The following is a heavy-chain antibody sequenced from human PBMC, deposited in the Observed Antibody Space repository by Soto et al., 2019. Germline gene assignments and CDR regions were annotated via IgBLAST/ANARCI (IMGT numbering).Heavy chain of an antibody. CDR2: IYTSGST. CDR3: ARDWRVVNKQPLVKMSIPYYFYGMDV. Sequence: SETLSLTCTVSGGSISSYYWSWIRQPAGKGLEWIGRIYTSGSTNYNPSLKSRVTMSVDTSKNQFSLKLSSVTAAATAVYYCARDWRVVNKQPLVKMSIPYYFYGMDVWGQGTTVTVSS. CDR1: GGSISSYY. V-gene: IGHV4-4*07. J-gene: IGHJ6*02. D-gene: IGHD6-13*01.